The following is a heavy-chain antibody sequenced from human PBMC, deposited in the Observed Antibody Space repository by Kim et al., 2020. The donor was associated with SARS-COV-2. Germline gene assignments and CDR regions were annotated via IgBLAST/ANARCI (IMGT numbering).Heavy chain of an antibody. CDR3: TTDRGYDSSGYYYGGHYFDY. D-gene: IGHD3-22*01. V-gene: IGHV3-15*01. Sequence: RFTISRDDSKNTLYLQMNSLKTEDTAVYYCTTDRGYDSSGYYYGGHYFDYWGQGTLVTVSS. J-gene: IGHJ4*02.